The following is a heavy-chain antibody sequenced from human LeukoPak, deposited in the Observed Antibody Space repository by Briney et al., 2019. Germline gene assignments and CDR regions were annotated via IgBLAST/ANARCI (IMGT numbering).Heavy chain of an antibody. V-gene: IGHV3-13*01. J-gene: IGHJ3*02. CDR1: GFTFSNYD. Sequence: GGSLRLSCAASGFTFSNYDMHWVRQATGKGLEWVSAIGTAGDAYYPGSVRGRFTISRENAKNSLFLHMNSLTAGDTAVHYCARVLTGDQFGAFDIWGQGTMVTVSS. CDR2: IGTAGDA. CDR3: ARVLTGDQFGAFDI. D-gene: IGHD7-27*01.